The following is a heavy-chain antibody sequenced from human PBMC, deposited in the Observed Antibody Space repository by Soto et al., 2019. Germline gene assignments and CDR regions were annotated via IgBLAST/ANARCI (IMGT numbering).Heavy chain of an antibody. V-gene: IGHV3-23*01. CDR3: AKDFGSSGYPPNHYGMDV. D-gene: IGHD3-22*01. Sequence: PGGSLRLSCAASGFTFSSYAMSWVRQAPGKGLEWVSAISGSGGSTHYADSVKGRFTIARDNSKNTLYLQMNSLRAEDTAVYYCAKDFGSSGYPPNHYGMDVWGQGTTVTVSS. CDR2: ISGSGGST. J-gene: IGHJ6*02. CDR1: GFTFSSYA.